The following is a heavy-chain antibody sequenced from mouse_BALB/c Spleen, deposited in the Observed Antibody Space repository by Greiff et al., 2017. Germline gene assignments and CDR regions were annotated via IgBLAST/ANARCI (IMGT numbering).Heavy chain of an antibody. D-gene: IGHD2-2*01. CDR2: IWGGGST. J-gene: IGHJ4*01. CDR3: AKQIYYGYDEGAYAMDY. CDR1: GFSLTDYG. Sequence: QVQLKESGPGLVAPSQSLSITCTVSGFSLTDYGVSWIRQPPGKGLEWLGVIWGGGSTYYNSALKSRLSISKDNSKSQVFLKMNSLQTDDTAMYYCAKQIYYGYDEGAYAMDYWGQGTSVTVSS. V-gene: IGHV2-6-5*01.